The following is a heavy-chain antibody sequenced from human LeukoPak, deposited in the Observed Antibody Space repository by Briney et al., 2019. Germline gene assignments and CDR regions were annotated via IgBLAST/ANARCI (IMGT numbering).Heavy chain of an antibody. CDR2: IYYSGST. CDR3: ARKSLPGFGELLSSRLDP. Sequence: SETLSLTCTVSGGSISSSSYYWGWIRQPPGKGLEWIGSIYYSGSTYYNPSLESRVTISVDTSKNQFSLKLSSVTAADTAVYYCARKSLPGFGELLSSRLDPWGQGTLVTVSS. CDR1: GGSISSSSYY. V-gene: IGHV4-39*01. D-gene: IGHD3-10*01. J-gene: IGHJ5*02.